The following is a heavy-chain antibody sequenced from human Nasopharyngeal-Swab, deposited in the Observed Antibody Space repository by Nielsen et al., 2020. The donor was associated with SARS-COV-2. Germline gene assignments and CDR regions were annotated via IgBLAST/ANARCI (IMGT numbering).Heavy chain of an antibody. D-gene: IGHD4-11*01. CDR3: ARESVSITTYIDH. V-gene: IGHV3-21*04. J-gene: IGHJ4*02. Sequence: GGSLRLSCTSSGFTFFAYTMTWVRQAPGKGLEWVSSIRPTSDYIYYADSVRGRFTISSDNAKDSLSLQMNNLTAEDTAMYYCARESVSITTYIDHWGQGTLVTVSS. CDR1: GFTFFAYT. CDR2: IRPTSDYI.